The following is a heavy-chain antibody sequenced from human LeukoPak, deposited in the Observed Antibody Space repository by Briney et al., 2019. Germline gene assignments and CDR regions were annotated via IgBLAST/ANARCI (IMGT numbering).Heavy chain of an antibody. Sequence: SETLSLTCTVSGGSISSYYWSWIRQPPGKGLEWIGYIYYSGSTNYNPSLKSRVTMSVDTSKNQFSLKLSSVTAADTAVYYCARGLVIRSAFDIWGQGTMVTVSS. D-gene: IGHD3-9*01. J-gene: IGHJ3*02. CDR2: IYYSGST. CDR1: GGSISSYY. V-gene: IGHV4-59*12. CDR3: ARGLVIRSAFDI.